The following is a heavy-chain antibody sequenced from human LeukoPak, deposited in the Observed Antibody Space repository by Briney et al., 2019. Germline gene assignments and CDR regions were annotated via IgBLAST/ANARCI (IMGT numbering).Heavy chain of an antibody. CDR1: GGSVASTGCY. V-gene: IGHV4-39*01. CDR3: ARHDYGVYDY. J-gene: IGHJ4*02. CDR2: AYYTGEI. Sequence: SETLSLTCTVSGGSVASTGCYWGWIRQSPGKGLEWIGSAYYTGEIYSTPSLKSRVTISVDTSKNQFSLKLSSVTAADTAVYYCARHDYGVYDYWGQGTLVTVSS. D-gene: IGHD4-17*01.